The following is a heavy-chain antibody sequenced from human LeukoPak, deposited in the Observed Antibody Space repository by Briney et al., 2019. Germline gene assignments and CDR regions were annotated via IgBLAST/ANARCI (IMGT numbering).Heavy chain of an antibody. D-gene: IGHD2-2*01. CDR1: GYTFTGYY. Sequence: ASVKVSCKASGYTFTGYYMHWVRQAPGQGLEWMGWINPNSGGTNYAQKFQGRVTMTRDTSISTAYMELSRLRSDDTAVYYCARLKLCSSTSCYASGYWFDPWGQGTLVTVSS. J-gene: IGHJ5*02. V-gene: IGHV1-2*02. CDR2: INPNSGGT. CDR3: ARLKLCSSTSCYASGYWFDP.